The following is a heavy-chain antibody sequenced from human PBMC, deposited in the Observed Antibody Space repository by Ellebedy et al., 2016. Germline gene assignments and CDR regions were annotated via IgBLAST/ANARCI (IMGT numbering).Heavy chain of an antibody. J-gene: IGHJ3*02. V-gene: IGHV3-23*01. D-gene: IGHD5-12*01. CDR3: AKDPPWLRFQKSNAFDI. Sequence: GGSLRLXXAASGFTFSSYAMSWVRQAPGKGLEWVSAISGSGGSTYYADSVKGRFTISRDNSKNTLYLQMNSLRAEDTAVYYCAKDPPWLRFQKSNAFDIWGQGTMVTVSS. CDR2: ISGSGGST. CDR1: GFTFSSYA.